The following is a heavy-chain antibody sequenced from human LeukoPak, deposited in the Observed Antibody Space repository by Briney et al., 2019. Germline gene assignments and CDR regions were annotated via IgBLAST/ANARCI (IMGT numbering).Heavy chain of an antibody. Sequence: SETLSLTCTVSGGSISSSSYYWGWIRQPPGKGLEWIGSIYYSGSTYYNPSLKSRVTISLDTPKNQFSLKLSSVTAADTAVYFCARPANDYGGNSYYFDYWGQGTLVTVSS. J-gene: IGHJ4*02. CDR2: IYYSGST. V-gene: IGHV4-39*01. CDR3: ARPANDYGGNSYYFDY. D-gene: IGHD4-23*01. CDR1: GGSISSSSYY.